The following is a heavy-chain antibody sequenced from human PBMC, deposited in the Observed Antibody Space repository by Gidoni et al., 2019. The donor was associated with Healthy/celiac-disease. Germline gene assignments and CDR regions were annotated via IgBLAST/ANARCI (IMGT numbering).Heavy chain of an antibody. V-gene: IGHV4-59*01. CDR3: ARVGGSGSYYRRSFDY. Sequence: QVQLQESGPGLVQPSETLSLTCPVSGASISRYYWSWIRQPPGKGLEWIGYIYYSGSTNYNPSLKSRVTISVDTAKNQFSLKLSSVTAADTAVYYCARVGGSGSYYRRSFDYWGQGTLVTVSS. CDR1: GASISRYY. J-gene: IGHJ4*02. CDR2: IYYSGST. D-gene: IGHD3-10*01.